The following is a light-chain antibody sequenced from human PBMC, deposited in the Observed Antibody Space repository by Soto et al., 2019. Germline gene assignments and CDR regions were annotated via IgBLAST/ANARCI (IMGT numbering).Light chain of an antibody. V-gene: IGKV3-20*01. CDR2: GAS. CDR1: QSFSSTY. Sequence: EIALTQSPGALSLSPGDRATLSCRASQSFSSTYLAWYQQKPGQAPRLLIYGASSRATGIPDRFSGSGSGTDFTLTISRLEPEDFAVYYCQLYVDSPPRWTFGQGTKVEIK. J-gene: IGKJ1*01. CDR3: QLYVDSPPRWT.